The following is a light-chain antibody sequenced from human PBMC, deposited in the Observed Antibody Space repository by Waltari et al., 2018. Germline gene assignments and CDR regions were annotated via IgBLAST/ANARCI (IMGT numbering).Light chain of an antibody. J-gene: IGKJ3*01. CDR2: AAS. Sequence: AIQMAQSPSSLSAYVGDRVTISFRTSQGIGNALGWYQQKPGKAPKLLSYAASSLQSGVSSRFSGSGSGTEFTLTISSLQPEDFATYYCLQDYDYPFTFGPGTKVEI. CDR1: QGIGNA. V-gene: IGKV1-6*01. CDR3: LQDYDYPFT.